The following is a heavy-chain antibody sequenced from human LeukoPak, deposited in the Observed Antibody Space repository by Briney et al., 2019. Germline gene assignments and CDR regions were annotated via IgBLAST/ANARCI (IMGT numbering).Heavy chain of an antibody. CDR2: ISWNSGSI. CDR3: AKDTYSSSLTGFDY. Sequence: GGSLRLSCAASGFTFDDYAMHWVRQAPGEGLEWVSGISWNSGSIGYADSVKGRFTISRDNAKNSLYLQMNSLRAEDTALYYCAKDTYSSSLTGFDYWGQGTLVTVSS. CDR1: GFTFDDYA. V-gene: IGHV3-9*01. J-gene: IGHJ4*02. D-gene: IGHD6-6*01.